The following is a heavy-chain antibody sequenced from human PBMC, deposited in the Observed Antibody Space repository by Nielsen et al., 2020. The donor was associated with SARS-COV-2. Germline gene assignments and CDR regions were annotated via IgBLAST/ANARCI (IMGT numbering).Heavy chain of an antibody. CDR2: IRYDGSNK. D-gene: IGHD5-18*01. CDR1: GFTFSSYG. Sequence: GESLKISCAASGFTFSSYGMHWVRQAPGKGLEWVAFIRYDGSNKYYADSVKGRFTISRDNSKNTLYLQMNSLRAEDTAVYYCASGGVKLWSVGYWGQGTLVTVSS. J-gene: IGHJ4*02. V-gene: IGHV3-30*02. CDR3: ASGGVKLWSVGY.